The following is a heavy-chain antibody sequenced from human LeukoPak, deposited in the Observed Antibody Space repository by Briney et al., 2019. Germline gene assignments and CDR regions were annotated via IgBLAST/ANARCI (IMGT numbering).Heavy chain of an antibody. D-gene: IGHD6-6*01. CDR3: AKGLSGSPSESYYMDV. CDR2: ISWNSGSI. V-gene: IGHV3-9*01. Sequence: GGSLRLSCAASGFTFDDYAMHWVRQAPGKGLEWVSGISWNSGSIGYADSVKGRFTISRDNAKNSLYLQMNSLRAEDTALYYCAKGLSGSPSESYYMDVWGKGTTVTVSS. J-gene: IGHJ6*03. CDR1: GFTFDDYA.